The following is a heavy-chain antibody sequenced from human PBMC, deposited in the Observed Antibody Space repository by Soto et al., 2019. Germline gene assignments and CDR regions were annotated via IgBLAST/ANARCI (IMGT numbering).Heavy chain of an antibody. J-gene: IGHJ4*02. CDR3: TTAERGGSYYSDY. D-gene: IGHD1-26*01. CDR1: GFTFTSAW. V-gene: IGHV3-15*07. Sequence: EVQLVESGGGLVRPGESLRLSCAASGFTFTSAWINWVRQAPGKGLEWAGRIKSKTDGGTVDYGAPVKGRFTISRDDSKNTADLQMNSLRNEDTAVYYCTTAERGGSYYSDYWGQGTLVTVSS. CDR2: IKSKTDGGTV.